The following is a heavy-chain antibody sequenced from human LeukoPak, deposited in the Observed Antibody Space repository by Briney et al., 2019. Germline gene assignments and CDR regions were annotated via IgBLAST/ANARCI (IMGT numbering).Heavy chain of an antibody. Sequence: GALVKVSCKASGGTFSSYAISWVRQAPGQGLEWMGGIIPIFGTANYAQKFQGRVTITADKSTSTAYMELSSLRSEDTAVYYCARDSYGSGNCMDVWGKGTTVTVSS. CDR3: ARDSYGSGNCMDV. D-gene: IGHD3-10*01. V-gene: IGHV1-69*06. J-gene: IGHJ6*04. CDR2: IIPIFGTA. CDR1: GGTFSSYA.